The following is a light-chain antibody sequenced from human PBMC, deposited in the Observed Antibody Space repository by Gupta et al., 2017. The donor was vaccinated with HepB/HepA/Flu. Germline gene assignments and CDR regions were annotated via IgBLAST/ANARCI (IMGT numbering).Light chain of an antibody. J-gene: IGLJ2*01. CDR3: NSYTTSSTLV. CDR1: SSVVGAYDN. Sequence: QSALTQPASASGAPRQSITISWTGTSSVVGAYDNICCNRQHPGKAHKLMFYDVSKRPSGVADHFSGSKSGNTASLRISGLQVEDEDDYYCNSYTTSSTLVFGGGTKLTVL. CDR2: DVS. V-gene: IGLV2-14*03.